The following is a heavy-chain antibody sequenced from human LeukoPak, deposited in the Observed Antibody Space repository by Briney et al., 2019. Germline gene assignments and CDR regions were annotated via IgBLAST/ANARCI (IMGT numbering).Heavy chain of an antibody. CDR2: IKSKTDGGTT. CDR1: GFTFSNAW. D-gene: IGHD3-10*01. CDR3: TTVGLTMVRGVTLYYYGMDV. J-gene: IGHJ6*02. V-gene: IGHV3-15*01. Sequence: PGGSLRLSCAASGFTFSNAWMSWVRQAPGKGLEWVGRIKSKTDGGTTDYAAPVKGRFTISRDDSKNTLYLQMNSLKTEDTAVYYCTTVGLTMVRGVTLYYYGMDVWGQGTTVTVSS.